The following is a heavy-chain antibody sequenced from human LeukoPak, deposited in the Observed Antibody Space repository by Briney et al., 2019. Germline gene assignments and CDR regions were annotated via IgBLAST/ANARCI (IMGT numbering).Heavy chain of an antibody. Sequence: GGSLRLSCAASGFTFDDYAMHWVRHAPGKGLEWVSGISWNSGSIGYADSVKGRFTISRDNAKNSLYLQMNSLRAEDTALYYCAKDKGGSYLYGMDVWGQGTTVTVSS. J-gene: IGHJ6*02. CDR3: AKDKGGSYLYGMDV. CDR1: GFTFDDYA. V-gene: IGHV3-9*01. CDR2: ISWNSGSI. D-gene: IGHD1-26*01.